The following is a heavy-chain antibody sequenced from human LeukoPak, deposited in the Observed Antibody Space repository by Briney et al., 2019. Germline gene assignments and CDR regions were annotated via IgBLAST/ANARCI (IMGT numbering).Heavy chain of an antibody. CDR2: ISYDGSNK. V-gene: IGHV3-30-3*01. D-gene: IGHD6-13*01. CDR3: ARGEIAAAFFDY. J-gene: IGHJ4*02. Sequence: AGGSLRLSCAASGFTFSSYAMHWVRQAPGKGLEWVAVISYDGSNKYYADSVKGRFTISRDNSKNTLYLQMNSLRAEDTAVYYCARGEIAAAFFDYWGQGTLVTVSS. CDR1: GFTFSSYA.